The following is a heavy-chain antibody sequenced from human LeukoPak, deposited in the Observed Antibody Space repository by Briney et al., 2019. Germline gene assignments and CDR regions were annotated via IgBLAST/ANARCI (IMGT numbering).Heavy chain of an antibody. CDR3: ARSTRSSALRT. CDR2: IYTSGTT. CDR1: GGSVRRGNYY. Sequence: PSETLSLTCTVSGGSVRRGNYYWTWIRQPAGSGLEWIGRIYTSGTTDYNPSLRTRVTISVDASRNQFSLNLSSVTAADTAVYYCARSTRSSALRTWGQGTLVTVSS. D-gene: IGHD3-10*01. V-gene: IGHV4-61*02. J-gene: IGHJ4*02.